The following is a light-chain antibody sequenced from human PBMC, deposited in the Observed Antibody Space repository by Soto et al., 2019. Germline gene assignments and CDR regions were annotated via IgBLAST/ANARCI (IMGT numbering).Light chain of an antibody. CDR3: QQLKPYPLT. V-gene: IGKV1-9*01. CDR1: QGISSY. Sequence: DIQVTQSPSFLSASIGDRVTVTCRASQGISSYLAWYQQAPGRAPKLLIYAASTVYGGVASRFSGSGSGTETTLTISSQQHEVSATYYCQQLKPYPLTFGGGTKVEIK. J-gene: IGKJ4*01. CDR2: AAS.